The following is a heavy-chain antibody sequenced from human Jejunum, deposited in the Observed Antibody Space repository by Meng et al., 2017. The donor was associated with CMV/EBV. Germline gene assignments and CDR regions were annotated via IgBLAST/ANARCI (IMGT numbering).Heavy chain of an antibody. CDR3: TRALDY. V-gene: IGHV3-7*04. CDR1: GFNFKDYW. CDR2: MRYDGGER. Sequence: LKISCAASGFNFKDYWMDWVRQAPGRGLEWVANMRYDGGERYYVNSVEGRFFIYRDNARNTLYLQMNSLRGDDSAIYYCTRALDYWGQGTPVTVSS. J-gene: IGHJ4*02.